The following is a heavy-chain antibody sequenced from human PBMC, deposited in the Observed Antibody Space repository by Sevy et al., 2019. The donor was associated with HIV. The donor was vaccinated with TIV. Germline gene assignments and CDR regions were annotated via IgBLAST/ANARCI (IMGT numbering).Heavy chain of an antibody. CDR1: GFTFGTYD. CDR2: ISSDGGYR. CDR3: AKNRPPGGSLFSRHGMDV. V-gene: IGHV3-30*18. Sequence: GGSLRLSCAASGFTFGTYDMHWVRQAPGKGLEWVAIISSDGGYRYYADSVRGRFSMSRDNSKNTMYLQISGLLIEDTAVYYCAKNRPPGGSLFSRHGMDVWGRGTTVTVSS. D-gene: IGHD3-16*01. J-gene: IGHJ6*02.